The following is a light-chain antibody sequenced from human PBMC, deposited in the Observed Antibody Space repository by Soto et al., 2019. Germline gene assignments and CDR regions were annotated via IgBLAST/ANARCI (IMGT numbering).Light chain of an antibody. CDR3: MQALKPPPTWT. CDR1: QSLLHSNGYNY. J-gene: IGKJ1*01. V-gene: IGKV2-28*01. Sequence: DIVMTQSPLSLPVTPGEPASISCRSSQSLLHSNGYNYLDWYLQKPGQSPQLLIYLGSNRASGVPDRFSGSGSGTDFTLKISRVEAEDVGVYYCMQALKPPPTWTFGQGTNVDIK. CDR2: LGS.